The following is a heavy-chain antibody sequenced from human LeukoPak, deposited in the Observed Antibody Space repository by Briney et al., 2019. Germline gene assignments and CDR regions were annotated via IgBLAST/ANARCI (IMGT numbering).Heavy chain of an antibody. V-gene: IGHV3-23*01. CDR3: VKGTTVTIYGDPDY. J-gene: IGHJ4*02. D-gene: IGHD4-17*01. Sequence: GGSLRLSCAASGFTFSSYAMSWVRQAPEKGLEWVSTISGSGGGTYYADSVKGRFTISRDNSKNTLYLQMSSLRAEDTAVYYCVKGTTVTIYGDPDYWGQGTLVTVSS. CDR2: ISGSGGGT. CDR1: GFTFSSYA.